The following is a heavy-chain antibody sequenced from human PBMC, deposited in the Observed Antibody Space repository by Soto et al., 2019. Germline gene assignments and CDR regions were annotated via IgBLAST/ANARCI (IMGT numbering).Heavy chain of an antibody. D-gene: IGHD2-8*01. J-gene: IGHJ6*02. CDR3: AKNGEPVYYYYGMDV. CDR2: ISGYNGDT. CDR1: GYTFSRYG. Sequence: ASVKVSCKASGYTFSRYGISWVRQAPGQGLEWMGWISGYNGDTKYAQKVQGRVTMTIDTSTYTAYMELRSLTSDDTAIYYCAKNGEPVYYYYGMDVWGQGTTVTVSS. V-gene: IGHV1-18*01.